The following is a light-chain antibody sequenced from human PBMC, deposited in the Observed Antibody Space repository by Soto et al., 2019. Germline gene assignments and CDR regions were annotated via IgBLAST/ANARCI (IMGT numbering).Light chain of an antibody. V-gene: IGKV3-11*01. CDR1: QSVSSN. CDR2: DAS. Sequence: EIVLTQAPATLSLSPGERATLSCRASQSVSSNLAWYQQKPGQAPRLLIYDASNRATGVPARFSGSGSGTDFTLTNSSLEPEDFAVYSCQQRYFWTPITCGQGTRLDIK. CDR3: QQRYFWTPIT. J-gene: IGKJ5*01.